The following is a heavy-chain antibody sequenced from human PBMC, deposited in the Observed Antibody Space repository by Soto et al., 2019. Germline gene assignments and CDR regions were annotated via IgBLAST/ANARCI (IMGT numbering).Heavy chain of an antibody. J-gene: IGHJ6*04. CDR2: ISYDGSNK. Sequence: QVQLVESGGGVVQPGRSLRLSCAASGFTFSSYGMHWVRQAPGKGLEWVAVISYDGSNKYYADSVKGRFTISRDNSKNTLYQQMNSLRAEDTAVYYCAKDLGVAAADYYYYGMDVWGKGTTVTVSS. CDR3: AKDLGVAAADYYYYGMDV. V-gene: IGHV3-30*18. D-gene: IGHD6-13*01. CDR1: GFTFSSYG.